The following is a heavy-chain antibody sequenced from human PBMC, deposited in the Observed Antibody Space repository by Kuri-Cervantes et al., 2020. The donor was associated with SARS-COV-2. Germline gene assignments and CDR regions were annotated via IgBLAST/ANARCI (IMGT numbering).Heavy chain of an antibody. V-gene: IGHV4-34*01. CDR1: GGSFSGYY. CDR3: ARDPAVVAATRDAFDI. D-gene: IGHD2-15*01. Sequence: ESLKISCAVYGGSFSGYYWSWIRQPPGKGLEWIGEINHSGSANYNPSLKSRVTISVDTSKNQFSLKLSSVTAADTAVYYCARDPAVVAATRDAFDIWGQGTMVTVSS. CDR2: INHSGSA. J-gene: IGHJ3*02.